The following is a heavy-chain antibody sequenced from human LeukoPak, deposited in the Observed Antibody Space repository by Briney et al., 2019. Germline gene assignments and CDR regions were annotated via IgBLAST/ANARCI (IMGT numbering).Heavy chain of an antibody. V-gene: IGHV4-59*01. CDR2: IYYSGNT. CDR3: ARVGASTRNFDY. CDR1: SGSISSYY. Sequence: SETLSLTCTVSSGSISSYYWTWIRQPPGKGLERIGAIYYSGNTYYNPSLKSRVTISVDTSNNQFSLKLSSVTAADTAVYYCARVGASTRNFDYWGQGTLVTVSS. D-gene: IGHD1-26*01. J-gene: IGHJ4*02.